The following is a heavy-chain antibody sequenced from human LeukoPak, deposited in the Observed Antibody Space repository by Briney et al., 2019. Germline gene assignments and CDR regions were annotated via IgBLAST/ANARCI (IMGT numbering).Heavy chain of an antibody. CDR2: IYPGDSDT. J-gene: IGHJ4*02. CDR1: GYSFPSYW. V-gene: IGHV5-51*01. D-gene: IGHD6-19*01. Sequence: GESLKISCKGSGYSFPSYWIGWVRQMPGKGLEWMGIIYPGDSDTRYSPSLQGQVTISADKSISTAYLQWSSLKASDTAMYYYARDPSIAVAGTPDYWGQGTLVTVSS. CDR3: ARDPSIAVAGTPDY.